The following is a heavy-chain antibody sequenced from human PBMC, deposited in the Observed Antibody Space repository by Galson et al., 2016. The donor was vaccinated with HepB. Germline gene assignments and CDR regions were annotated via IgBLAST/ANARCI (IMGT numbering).Heavy chain of an antibody. CDR3: TKDSDKRPTIYAEYFQR. Sequence: SLRLSCAASGFIFSNYAMSWVRQAPGKGLEWVSSISNSADRTYYADSVKGRFTISRDNSRNSAFLQMNSLRAEDTAVYFCTKDSDKRPTIYAEYFQRWGQGTLVTVSS. D-gene: IGHD4/OR15-4a*01. CDR2: ISNSADRT. J-gene: IGHJ1*01. V-gene: IGHV3-23*01. CDR1: GFIFSNYA.